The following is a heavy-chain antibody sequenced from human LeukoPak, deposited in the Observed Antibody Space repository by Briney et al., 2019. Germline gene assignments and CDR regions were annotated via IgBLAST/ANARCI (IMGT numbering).Heavy chain of an antibody. CDR3: AKGDVDY. V-gene: IGHV3-23*01. CDR2: ISSSGGTT. Sequence: GGSLRLSCAASGFTFSSYAMTWVRQAPGKGPEWVSVISSSGGTTYYADSVKGRFTISRDNSKNTLYLQMNSLRAEDTAVYYCAKGDVDYWGQGTLLTVSS. CDR1: GFTFSSYA. J-gene: IGHJ4*02.